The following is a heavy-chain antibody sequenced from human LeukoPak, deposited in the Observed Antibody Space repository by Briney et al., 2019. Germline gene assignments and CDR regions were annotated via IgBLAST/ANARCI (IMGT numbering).Heavy chain of an antibody. Sequence: SETLSLTCAVYGGSFSGYYWSWIRQPPGKGQEWIGEINHSGSTNYNPSLKSRVTISVDTSKNQFSLKLSSVTAADTAVYYCARGPGAVAGLYYYYMDVWGKGTTVTVSS. V-gene: IGHV4-34*01. CDR3: ARGPGAVAGLYYYYMDV. D-gene: IGHD6-19*01. CDR2: INHSGST. CDR1: GGSFSGYY. J-gene: IGHJ6*03.